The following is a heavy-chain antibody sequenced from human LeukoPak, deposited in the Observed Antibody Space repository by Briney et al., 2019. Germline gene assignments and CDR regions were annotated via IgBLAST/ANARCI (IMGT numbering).Heavy chain of an antibody. J-gene: IGHJ3*02. V-gene: IGHV3-21*01. Sequence: GGSLRLSCAASGFTFSSYSMNWVRQAPGKGLEWVSSISSSSSYIYYADSVKGRFTISRDNAKNSLYLQMNSLRAENTAVYYCARAVYGFDAFDIWGQGTMATVSS. CDR3: ARAVYGFDAFDI. CDR2: ISSSSSYI. D-gene: IGHD4-17*01. CDR1: GFTFSSYS.